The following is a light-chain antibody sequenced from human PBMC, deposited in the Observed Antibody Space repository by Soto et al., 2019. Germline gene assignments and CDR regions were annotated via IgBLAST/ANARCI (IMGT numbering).Light chain of an antibody. V-gene: IGKV1-5*03. CDR3: QQYTNMWT. Sequence: DIQMTQSPSTLSASVGDRVTITCRASQSISSWLAWYQQKPGKAPKVLIYKASSLESGVPSRFSGSGSGTEFTLTISSLQPDDFATYYCQQYTNMWTFGHGTKVEIK. J-gene: IGKJ1*01. CDR2: KAS. CDR1: QSISSW.